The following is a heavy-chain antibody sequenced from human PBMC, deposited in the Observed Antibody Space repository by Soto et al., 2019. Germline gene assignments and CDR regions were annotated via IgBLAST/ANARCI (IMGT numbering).Heavy chain of an antibody. J-gene: IGHJ6*02. V-gene: IGHV1-69*01. CDR3: ARSQGSRTSLEIYYYYYYGMDV. Sequence: QVQLVQSGAEVKKPGSSVKVSCKASGGTFGSYAISWVRQAPGQGLEWMGGIIPIPGTANYAQKLQGRVTIAADESTSTAYMELSSLRSEDTAVYYCARSQGSRTSLEIYYYYYYGMDVWGQGTTVTVSS. D-gene: IGHD2-2*01. CDR2: IIPIPGTA. CDR1: GGTFGSYA.